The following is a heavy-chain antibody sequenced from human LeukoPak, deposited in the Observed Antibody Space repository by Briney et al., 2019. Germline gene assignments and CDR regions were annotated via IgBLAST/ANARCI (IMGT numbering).Heavy chain of an antibody. D-gene: IGHD3-10*01. CDR1: GFTFSDYY. Sequence: GSLRLSCAASGFTFSDYYMSWIRQAPGKGLEWIGCIYYRGYTNYKSSLKSRVTISVDTSKNQFSLKLSSVTAADTAVYYCARTTMVRGTYYMDVWGKGTTVTVSS. V-gene: IGHV4-59*01. CDR3: ARTTMVRGTYYMDV. CDR2: IYYRGYT. J-gene: IGHJ6*03.